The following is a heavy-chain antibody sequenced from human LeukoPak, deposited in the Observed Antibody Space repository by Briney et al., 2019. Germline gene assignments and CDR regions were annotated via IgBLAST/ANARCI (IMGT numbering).Heavy chain of an antibody. J-gene: IGHJ5*02. V-gene: IGHV3-11*01. D-gene: IGHD2-15*01. CDR3: ARARMVVVVAATCLWFDP. CDR1: GFTFSDYY. CDR2: ISSSGSTI. Sequence: GGSLTLSCAASGFTFSDYYRSWIRQAPGKGLEWVSYISSSGSTIYYANTVKGRFTISRDNAKNSQYLKMNSLRAEDTAVYCCARARMVVVVAATCLWFDPWGEGTLVTVSS.